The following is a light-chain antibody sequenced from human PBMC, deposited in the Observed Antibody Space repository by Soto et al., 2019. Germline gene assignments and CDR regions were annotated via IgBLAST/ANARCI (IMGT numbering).Light chain of an antibody. CDR3: SSYTSSSTYV. Sequence: QSVLTQPASVSGSPGQSITISCTGTSSDVGGYNYVSWYQHHPGKAPKLMIYDVSNRPSGVSNRFSGSKSGNTASLFISGLQAEDEADYYCSSYTSSSTYVFGTGTKVTVL. CDR2: DVS. CDR1: SSDVGGYNY. J-gene: IGLJ1*01. V-gene: IGLV2-14*03.